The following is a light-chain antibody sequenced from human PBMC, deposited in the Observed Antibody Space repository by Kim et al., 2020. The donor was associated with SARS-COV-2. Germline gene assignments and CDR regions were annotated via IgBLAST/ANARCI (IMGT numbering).Light chain of an antibody. J-gene: IGLJ3*02. CDR3: QVGDSSSDHAV. CDR1: NIGSKS. V-gene: IGLV3-21*04. Sequence: RKKARSTWWGNNIGSKSVAWYQQTPGEAPVLVIAYHSDRPSGIPARLSGSNAGSTAALTISRVEAGGEADYYCQVGDSSSDHAVFGGGTQLTVL. CDR2: YHS.